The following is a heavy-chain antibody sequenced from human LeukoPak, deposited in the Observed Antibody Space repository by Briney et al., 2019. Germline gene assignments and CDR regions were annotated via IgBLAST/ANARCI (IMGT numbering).Heavy chain of an antibody. V-gene: IGHV3-7*01. Sequence: GGSLRLSCAASGFTFSSYWMSWVRQAPGKGLEWVANIKQDGSEKNYVHSVKGRFTISRDNSKNTLSLQMNSLRAEDTSVYYCARGQRRHIDMAPSFDYWGQGTLVTVSS. CDR1: GFTFSSYW. CDR3: ARGQRRHIDMAPSFDY. CDR2: IKQDGSEK. D-gene: IGHD5-24*01. J-gene: IGHJ4*02.